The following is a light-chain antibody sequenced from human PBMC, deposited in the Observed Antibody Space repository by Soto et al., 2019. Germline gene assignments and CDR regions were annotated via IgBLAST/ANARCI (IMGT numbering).Light chain of an antibody. CDR1: SSDVGGYNH. J-gene: IGLJ2*01. CDR3: CSYTSLSTVV. Sequence: QSVLTQPASVSGSPGQSITISCTGTSSDVGGYNHVSWYQHSPGKAPKLILFAVSDRPSGVSHRFSGSKSGNTASLTISGLQAEDEADYYCCSYTSLSTVVFGGWTKVTVL. V-gene: IGLV2-14*01. CDR2: AVS.